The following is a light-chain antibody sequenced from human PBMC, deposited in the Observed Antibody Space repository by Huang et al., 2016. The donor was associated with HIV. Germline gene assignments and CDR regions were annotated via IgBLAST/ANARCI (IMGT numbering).Light chain of an antibody. CDR2: SAS. CDR1: KSISSF. V-gene: IGKV1-39*01. CDR3: QQTYKTPPVT. Sequence: DIQMTQSPSSLSASVGDRVTITCRASKSISSFLNWYRQKPGKVPELLIYSASRLQGGVPSRFSGSGSWTDFSLTITSLQPEDFVTYYCQQTYKTPPVTFGGGTKVEI. J-gene: IGKJ4*01.